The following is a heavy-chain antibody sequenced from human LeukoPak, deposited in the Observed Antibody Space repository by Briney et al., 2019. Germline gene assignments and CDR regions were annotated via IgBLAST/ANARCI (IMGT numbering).Heavy chain of an antibody. Sequence: SETLSLTCTVSGGSITGYYWSWIRQPAGQGLEWIGRIYSSGSSQYNPSLKSPVNISLDRSKNQFSLRLSSVTAADTAVYYCARGSYGHFDYWGQGTLVTVSS. CDR3: ARGSYGHFDY. V-gene: IGHV4-4*07. J-gene: IGHJ4*02. CDR1: GGSITGYY. CDR2: IYSSGSS. D-gene: IGHD5-18*01.